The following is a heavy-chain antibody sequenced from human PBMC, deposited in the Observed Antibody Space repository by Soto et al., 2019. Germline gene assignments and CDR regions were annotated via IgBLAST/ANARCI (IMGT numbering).Heavy chain of an antibody. CDR1: GFTFSSYG. J-gene: IGHJ6*02. Sequence: QVQLVESGGGVVQPGRSLRLSCAASGFTFSSYGMHWVRQAPGKGLEWVAVISYDGSNKYYADSVKGRFTISRDNSKNTLYLQMNSLRAEDTAVYYCAKDLNWNDPYYYGMDVWGQGNTVTVSS. CDR2: ISYDGSNK. V-gene: IGHV3-30*18. D-gene: IGHD1-1*01. CDR3: AKDLNWNDPYYYGMDV.